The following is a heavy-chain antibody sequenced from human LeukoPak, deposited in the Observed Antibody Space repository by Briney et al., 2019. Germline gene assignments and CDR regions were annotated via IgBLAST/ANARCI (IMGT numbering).Heavy chain of an antibody. CDR1: GYAFTSYN. Sequence: ASVRVSCKASGYAFTSYNIHWVRQAPGHRPEWMGWINAGNGNTKYSQKFQGRVTITRDTSASIAHMEMSSLRSEDTAVYYCARDSESHMVWSYYGMDVWGQGTSVTVSS. V-gene: IGHV1-3*01. CDR3: ARDSESHMVWSYYGMDV. J-gene: IGHJ6*02. CDR2: INAGNGNT. D-gene: IGHD3-3*01.